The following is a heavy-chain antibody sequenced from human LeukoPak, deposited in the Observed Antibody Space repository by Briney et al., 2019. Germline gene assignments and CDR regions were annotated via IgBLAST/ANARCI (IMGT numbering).Heavy chain of an antibody. D-gene: IGHD1-26*01. V-gene: IGHV4-59*12. Sequence: PSETLSLTCTVSGGSISSYYWSWIRQPPGKGLEWIGYIYYSGSTNYNPSLKSRVTISVDTSKNQFSLKLSSVTAADTAVYYCARDRRIVGATTLPFDYWGQGALVTVSS. CDR2: IYYSGST. CDR1: GGSISSYY. CDR3: ARDRRIVGATTLPFDY. J-gene: IGHJ4*02.